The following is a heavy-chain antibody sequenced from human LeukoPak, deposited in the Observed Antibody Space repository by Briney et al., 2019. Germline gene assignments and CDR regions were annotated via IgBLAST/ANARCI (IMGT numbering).Heavy chain of an antibody. CDR3: ARVGQAGYVGYPLDY. CDR2: INSDGSST. CDR1: GFTFSSYW. D-gene: IGHD5-12*01. V-gene: IGHV3-74*01. Sequence: PGGSLRLSCAASGFTFSSYWMHWVRQAPGKGVMGVSRINSDGSSTSYADSVEGRFTISRDNAKNTLYLQMNSLRAEDTAVFYCARVGQAGYVGYPLDYRGQGTLVTVSS. J-gene: IGHJ4*02.